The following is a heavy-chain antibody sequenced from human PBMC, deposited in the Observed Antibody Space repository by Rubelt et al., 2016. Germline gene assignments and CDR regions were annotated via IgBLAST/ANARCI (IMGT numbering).Heavy chain of an antibody. CDR1: GFTFSRNA. CDR2: ISGSGDST. J-gene: IGHJ4*02. V-gene: IGHV3-23*01. D-gene: IGHD5-24*01. CDR3: ARGRDAVFPNSRILDY. Sequence: AASGFTFSRNAMNWVRQAPGKGLEWVSIISGSGDSTFYAEFVKGRFTISRDNSENTVHLQMNSLRVEDTALYYCARGRDAVFPNSRILDYWGQGALVTVSS.